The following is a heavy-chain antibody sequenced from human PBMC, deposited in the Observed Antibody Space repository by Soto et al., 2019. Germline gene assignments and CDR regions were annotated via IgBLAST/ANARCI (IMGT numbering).Heavy chain of an antibody. CDR1: GFTFDDYA. Sequence: GGSLRLSCAASGFTFDDYAMHWVRQAPGKGLEWVSGISWNSGSIGYADSVKGRFTISRDNAKNSLYLQMNSLRAEETALYYWAKDIGYGYSYFAYWGQGTLVTVSS. CDR2: ISWNSGSI. D-gene: IGHD2-21*01. V-gene: IGHV3-9*01. CDR3: AKDIGYGYSYFAY. J-gene: IGHJ4*02.